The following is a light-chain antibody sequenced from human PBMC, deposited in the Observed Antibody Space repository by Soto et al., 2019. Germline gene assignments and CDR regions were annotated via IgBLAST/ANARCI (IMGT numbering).Light chain of an antibody. J-gene: IGKJ1*01. Sequence: EIVLTQSPDTLSLSPGESAPLSCRASQSVGANYLAWYQQNPGQAPRLLIYGASNRATGIPDRFSGSGSGTDFTLTISRLEPEDFAVYYCQQYGSSGTFGQGTKVGIK. CDR1: QSVGANY. V-gene: IGKV3-20*01. CDR3: QQYGSSGT. CDR2: GAS.